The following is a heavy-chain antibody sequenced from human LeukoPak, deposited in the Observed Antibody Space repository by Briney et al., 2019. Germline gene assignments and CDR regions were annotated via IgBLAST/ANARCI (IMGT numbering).Heavy chain of an antibody. D-gene: IGHD5-24*01. CDR2: INPKSGAT. CDR3: ATGATDGYYYYYGLDV. CDR1: GYTFTGYY. Sequence: ASVKVSCKASGYTFTGYYMHWVRQGPGQGLEWMGWINPKSGATTYAQKFQDRVTLTRDTSINTAYMDLSGLTSDDTAVFYCATGATDGYYYYYGLDVWGQGTTVTVSS. V-gene: IGHV1-2*02. J-gene: IGHJ6*02.